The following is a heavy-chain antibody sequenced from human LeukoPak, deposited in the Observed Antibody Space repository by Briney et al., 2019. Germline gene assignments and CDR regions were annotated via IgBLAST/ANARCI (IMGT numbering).Heavy chain of an antibody. CDR2: IKRDGSEK. D-gene: IGHD6-19*01. V-gene: IGHV3-7*01. Sequence: QPGGSLRLSCAASGFTFSDYWMTWVRQAPGKGLEWLANIKRDGSEKYYVDSVKGRFTLSRDNANNSLYLQMNSLRAEDTAIYYCARTYSSGWTYWYLDLWGRGTRVTVSS. CDR1: GFTFSDYW. J-gene: IGHJ2*01. CDR3: ARTYSSGWTYWYLDL.